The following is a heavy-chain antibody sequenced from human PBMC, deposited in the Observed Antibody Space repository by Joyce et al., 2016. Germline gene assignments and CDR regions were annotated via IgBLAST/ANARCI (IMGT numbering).Heavy chain of an antibody. J-gene: IGHJ3*02. CDR3: ARDPPTYYYGSGSYRGPFDI. CDR1: GDSISSCY. V-gene: IGHV4-4*07. D-gene: IGHD3-10*01. Sequence: QVQLQESGPGLVKPSETLSLTCTVSGDSISSCYWSWIRQPAGKGLEWIGRMDTRGRTIYRPSLRSRVTMSADTSKNQFSLNLNSVTAADTAVYYCARDPPTYYYGSGSYRGPFDIWGQGTMVTVSS. CDR2: MDTRGRT.